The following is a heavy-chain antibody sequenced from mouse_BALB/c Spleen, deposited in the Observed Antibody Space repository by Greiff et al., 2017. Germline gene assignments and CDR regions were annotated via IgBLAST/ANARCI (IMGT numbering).Heavy chain of an antibody. D-gene: IGHD2-4*01. J-gene: IGHJ1*01. CDR1: GYTFTSYW. V-gene: IGHV1S36*01. Sequence: VQLQQPGAELVKPGASVKLSCKASGYTFTSYWMHWVKQRPGRGLEWIGRIDPNSGGTKYNEKFKSKATLTVDKPSSTAYMQLSSLTSEDSAVYYCTRGGTMITTRWYFDVWGAGTTVTVSS. CDR2: IDPNSGGT. CDR3: TRGGTMITTRWYFDV.